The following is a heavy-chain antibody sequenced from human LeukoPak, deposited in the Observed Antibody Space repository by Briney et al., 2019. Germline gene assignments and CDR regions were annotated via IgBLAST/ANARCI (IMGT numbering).Heavy chain of an antibody. V-gene: IGHV1-2*02. CDR3: ARTYYDFWSGYYRELYYYYMDV. J-gene: IGHJ6*03. CDR2: INPNSGGT. Sequence: GASVKVSCKASGYTFTGYYMHWVRQAPGQGLEWMGWINPNSGGTNYAQKFQGRVTMTRDTSISTAYMELSRLRSDDTAVYYCARTYYDFWSGYYRELYYYYMDVWGKGTTVIVSS. CDR1: GYTFTGYY. D-gene: IGHD3-3*01.